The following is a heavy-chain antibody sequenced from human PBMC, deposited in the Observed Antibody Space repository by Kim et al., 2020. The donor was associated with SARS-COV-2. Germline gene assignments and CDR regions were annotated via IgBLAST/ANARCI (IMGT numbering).Heavy chain of an antibody. CDR3: ARVLARHDYGDLDAFDI. J-gene: IGHJ3*02. D-gene: IGHD4-17*01. V-gene: IGHV3-74*01. Sequence: GGSLRLSCAASGFTFSSYWMHWVRQAPGKGLVWVSRINSDGSSSSYADSVKGRFTISRDNAKNTLYLQMNSLRVEDTAVYYCARVLARHDYGDLDAFDIWGQGTMVTVSS. CDR2: INSDGSSS. CDR1: GFTFSSYW.